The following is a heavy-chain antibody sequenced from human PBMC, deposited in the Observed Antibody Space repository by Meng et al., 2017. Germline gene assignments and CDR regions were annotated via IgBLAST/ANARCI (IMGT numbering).Heavy chain of an antibody. D-gene: IGHD2-15*01. CDR3: ARVVAATTLFLDY. CDR1: GGAIRSSNG. CDR2: IYHSGST. V-gene: IGHV4-4*02. J-gene: IGHJ4*02. Sequence: QLKGSGPGPVKPWGPLSLSGAGLGGAIRSSNGCSWVSQPPGKGLEWIGEIYHSGSTNYNPSPKSRVTISVDKSKNQFSLKLSSVTAADTAVYYCARVVAATTLFLDYWGQGTLVTVSS.